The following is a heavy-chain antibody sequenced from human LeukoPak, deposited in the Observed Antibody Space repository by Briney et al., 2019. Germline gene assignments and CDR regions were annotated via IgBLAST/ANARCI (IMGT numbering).Heavy chain of an antibody. V-gene: IGHV3-23*01. J-gene: IGHJ4*02. Sequence: GGSLRLSCAASGFTFSSYAMSWVRQAPGKGLEWVSTISGSGGSTYYADSVKGRFTISRDNSKNALYLQMNSLRAEDTAVYYCAKGPYSSGWHFFDYWGQGTLVTVSS. CDR2: ISGSGGST. CDR1: GFTFSSYA. CDR3: AKGPYSSGWHFFDY. D-gene: IGHD6-19*01.